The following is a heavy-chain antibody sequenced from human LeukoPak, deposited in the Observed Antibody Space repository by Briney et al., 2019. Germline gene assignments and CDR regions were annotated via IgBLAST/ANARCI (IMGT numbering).Heavy chain of an antibody. Sequence: ASVKVSCKASGYTFTSYGISWVRQAPGQGLEWMGWMNPNSGNTGYAQKFQGRVTMTRNTSISTAYMELSSLRSEDTAVYYCARVPLYCSSTSCYKLXDXYYXMDVXXXXTTVTVSS. V-gene: IGHV1-8*02. D-gene: IGHD2-2*02. CDR1: GYTFTSYG. J-gene: IGHJ6*01. CDR2: MNPNSGNT. CDR3: ARVPLYCSSTSCYKLXDXYYXMDV.